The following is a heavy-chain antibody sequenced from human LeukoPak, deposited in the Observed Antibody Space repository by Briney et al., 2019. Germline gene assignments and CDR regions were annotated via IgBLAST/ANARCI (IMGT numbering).Heavy chain of an antibody. CDR1: GFTFSDYW. CDR3: ARSRAIPYFDY. D-gene: IGHD2-2*02. V-gene: IGHV3-74*03. J-gene: IGHJ4*02. Sequence: GGSLRLSCAASGFTFSDYWMHWVRQAPGKGLVWVSRITSDGSSTTYADSVKGRFTISRDNAKNSLYLQMNSLRAEDTAVYYCARSRAIPYFDYWGQGTLVTVSS. CDR2: ITSDGSST.